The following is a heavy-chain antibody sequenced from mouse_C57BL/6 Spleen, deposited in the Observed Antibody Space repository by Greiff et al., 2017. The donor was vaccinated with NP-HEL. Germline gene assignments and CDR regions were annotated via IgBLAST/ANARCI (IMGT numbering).Heavy chain of an antibody. CDR2: IYPGSGST. D-gene: IGHD2-4*01. CDR3: AEMDDYDGYWYCDV. CDR1: GYTFTSYW. J-gene: IGHJ1*03. V-gene: IGHV1-55*01. Sequence: QVQLQQPGAELVKPGASVKMSCKASGYTFTSYWITWVKQRPGQGLEWIGDIYPGSGSTNYNEKFKSKATLTVDTSSSTAYMQLSSLTSEDSAVYYCAEMDDYDGYWYCDVWGTGTTVTVSS.